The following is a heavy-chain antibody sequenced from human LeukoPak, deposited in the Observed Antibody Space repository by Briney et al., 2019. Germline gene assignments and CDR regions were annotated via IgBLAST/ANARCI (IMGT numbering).Heavy chain of an antibody. CDR3: AREYCTTNNCYNGGLCY. V-gene: IGHV3-64*01. CDR1: GFSFSTYT. Sequence: GGSLRLSCAASGFSFSTYTMRWVRQAPGKGLEYVSGIASNGGSNHYANSVKGRCTISRDNSKNKVYLQMGSLRAEGIAFHYWAREYCTTNNCYNGGLCYWGQGNLGTVSS. D-gene: IGHD2-2*02. J-gene: IGHJ4*02. CDR2: IASNGGSN.